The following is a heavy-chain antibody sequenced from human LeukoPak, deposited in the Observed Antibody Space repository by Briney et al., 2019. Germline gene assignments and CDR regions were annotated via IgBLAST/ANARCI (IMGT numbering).Heavy chain of an antibody. CDR2: IRGGGDNT. D-gene: IGHD1-26*01. CDR1: GFTFSSYP. J-gene: IGHJ4*02. V-gene: IGHV3-23*01. Sequence: GGSLRLSCAASGFTFSSYPMHWVRQAPGKGLEWVSGIRGGGDNTVYADSVKGRFTISRDNSKNTLYLQMNGPRADDTAVYYCARDRSVLSGTYYDFDQWGQGTLVTVSS. CDR3: ARDRSVLSGTYYDFDQ.